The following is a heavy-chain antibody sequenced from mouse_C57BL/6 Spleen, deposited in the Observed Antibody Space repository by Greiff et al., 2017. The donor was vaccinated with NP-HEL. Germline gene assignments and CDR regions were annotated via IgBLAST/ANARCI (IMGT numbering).Heavy chain of an antibody. CDR1: GFTFSSYT. J-gene: IGHJ2*01. Sequence: EVQRVESGGGLVKPGGSLKLSCAASGFTFSSYTMSWVRQTPEKRLEWVATISGGGGNTYYPDSVKGRFTISRDNAKNTLYLQMSSLRSEDTAIYYCARSDYSNYDYWGQGTTLTVSS. CDR2: ISGGGGNT. V-gene: IGHV5-9*04. D-gene: IGHD2-5*01. CDR3: ARSDYSNYDY.